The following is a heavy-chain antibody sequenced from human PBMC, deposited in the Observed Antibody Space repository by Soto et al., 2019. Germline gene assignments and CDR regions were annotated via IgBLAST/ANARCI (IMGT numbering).Heavy chain of an antibody. J-gene: IGHJ4*02. CDR2: LTPSGHAT. CDR1: GFTFSDYY. Sequence: GGSLRLSCAASGFTFSDYYMSWIRQNAGKGLEWVSYLTPSGHATVYADSVKGRFTISRDNSKNTLYLQMNSLRAEDTAVYYCARDYLVVPHRVIDYWGQGTLVTVSS. D-gene: IGHD2-2*01. CDR3: ARDYLVVPHRVIDY. V-gene: IGHV3-11*04.